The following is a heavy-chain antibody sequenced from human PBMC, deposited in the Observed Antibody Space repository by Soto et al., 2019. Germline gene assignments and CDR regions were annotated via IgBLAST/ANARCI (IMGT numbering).Heavy chain of an antibody. CDR2: LRHGGGGE. CDR3: ARGLPKVAGGAFDI. D-gene: IGHD3-16*01. J-gene: IGHJ3*02. CDR1: GFSFRTSG. V-gene: IGHV3-33*01. Sequence: GGSLRLSCAASGFSFRTSGMHWVRQAPGKSLEWVTGLRHGGGGEDYIDSVKGRFTISRDNSKNIRIFQMNSLKAEERAVYYFARGLPKVAGGAFDIWGKETMVTVS.